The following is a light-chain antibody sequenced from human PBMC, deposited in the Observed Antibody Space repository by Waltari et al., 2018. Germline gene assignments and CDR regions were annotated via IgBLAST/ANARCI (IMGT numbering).Light chain of an antibody. Sequence: SYVLTQPPSVSVAPGETAPITCGRKRTGRRNVHWLQQTAGQAPRLVISYNTVRPAGIPERFSGSTSGTTSTLTISRVEAGDEADYYCQVWDRSRDHVFGAGTKVTVL. V-gene: IGLV3-21*04. CDR2: YNT. J-gene: IGLJ1*01. CDR1: RTGRRN. CDR3: QVWDRSRDHV.